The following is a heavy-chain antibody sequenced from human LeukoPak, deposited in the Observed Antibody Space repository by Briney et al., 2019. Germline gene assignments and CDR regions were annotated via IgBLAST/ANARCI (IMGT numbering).Heavy chain of an antibody. J-gene: IGHJ4*02. CDR2: IDPSTSYS. Sequence: GSSQKTSYQASGYRFTTYLISWGRHLPGEGVEWMRRIDPSTSYSNYSPFFQANITITAEKTINTDDLQWSSLKASDTAMYYCARLQDFWGQGTLVTVSS. V-gene: IGHV5-10-1*01. CDR1: GYRFTTYL. CDR3: ARLQDF.